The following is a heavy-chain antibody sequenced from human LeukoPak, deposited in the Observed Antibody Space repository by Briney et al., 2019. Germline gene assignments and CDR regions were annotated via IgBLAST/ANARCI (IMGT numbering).Heavy chain of an antibody. D-gene: IGHD2-8*01. CDR3: ARYINGGLDV. V-gene: IGHV4-4*07. CDR1: AASIRTNH. J-gene: IGHJ6*02. Sequence: PSETLSLTCSVSAASIRTNHWTWIRQPAGKGLEWIGRIYNSGNTNYNPSLKSRVTMSVDTSKNQFSLKLSSVTAADTAIYYCARYINGGLDVWGQGTTVTVSS. CDR2: IYNSGNT.